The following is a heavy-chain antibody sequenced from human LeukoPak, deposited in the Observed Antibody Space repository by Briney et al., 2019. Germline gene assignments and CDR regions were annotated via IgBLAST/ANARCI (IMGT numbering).Heavy chain of an antibody. CDR1: GFTFSSYG. D-gene: IGHD3-10*01. J-gene: IGHJ4*02. Sequence: GGSLRLSCAASGFTFSSYGMHWVRQAPGKGLEWVSSISSSGGTTNYADSVKGRFTIFRDIYKNMVYLQMNNVRAEDTAVYYCAKDGSALWSGELSSYFDSWGQGTLVTVSS. V-gene: IGHV3-23*01. CDR3: AKDGSALWSGELSSYFDS. CDR2: ISSSGGTT.